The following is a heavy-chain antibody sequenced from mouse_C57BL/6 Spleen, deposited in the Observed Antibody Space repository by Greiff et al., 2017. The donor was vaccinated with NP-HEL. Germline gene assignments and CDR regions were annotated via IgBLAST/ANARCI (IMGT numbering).Heavy chain of an antibody. CDR1: GYSITSGYY. V-gene: IGHV3-6*01. CDR2: ISYDGSN. D-gene: IGHD1-1*02. CDR3: ARDQGTMAPFAY. J-gene: IGHJ3*01. Sequence: EVQLVESGPGLVKPSQSLSLTCSVTGYSITSGYYWNWIRQFPGNKLEWMGYISYDGSNNYNPSLKNRISITRDTSKNQFFLKLNSVTTEDTATYYCARDQGTMAPFAYWGQGTLVTVSA.